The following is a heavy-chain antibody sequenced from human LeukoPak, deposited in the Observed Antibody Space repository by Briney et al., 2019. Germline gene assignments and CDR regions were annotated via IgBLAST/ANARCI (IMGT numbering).Heavy chain of an antibody. D-gene: IGHD2-2*01. J-gene: IGHJ6*03. Sequence: SVKVSCKASGGTFSSYAISWVRQAPGQGLEWMRGIIPIFGTANYAQKFQGRVTITADESTSTAYMELSSLRSEDTAVYYCARGGYCSSTSCYPYYYYYMDVWGKGTTVTVSS. CDR3: ARGGYCSSTSCYPYYYYYMDV. CDR1: GGTFSSYA. V-gene: IGHV1-69*13. CDR2: IIPIFGTA.